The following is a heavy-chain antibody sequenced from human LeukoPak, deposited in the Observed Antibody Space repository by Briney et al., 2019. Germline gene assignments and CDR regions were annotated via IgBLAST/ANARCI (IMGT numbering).Heavy chain of an antibody. CDR3: ARVKDPNDSYFDY. J-gene: IGHJ4*02. Sequence: KPSETLSLTCTVSGGSISSSSYYWGWIRQPPGKGLEWIGSIYYSGSTYYNPSLKSRVTISVDTSKNQFSLKLSSVTAADTAVYYCARVKDPNDSYFDYWGQGTLVTVSS. D-gene: IGHD2-21*02. CDR1: GGSISSSSYY. CDR2: IYYSGST. V-gene: IGHV4-39*07.